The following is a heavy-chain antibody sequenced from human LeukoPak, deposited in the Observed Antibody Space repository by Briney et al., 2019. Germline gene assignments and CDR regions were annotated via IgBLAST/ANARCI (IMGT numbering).Heavy chain of an antibody. J-gene: IGHJ4*02. Sequence: SVKVSCKASGGTFSSYAISWVRQAPGQGLEWMGGIIPIFGTANYAQKFQGRVTITADESTSTAYMELSSLRSEDTAVYYCARGTRLGQYYFDYWGQGALVTVSS. CDR3: ARGTRLGQYYFDY. D-gene: IGHD6-25*01. CDR2: IIPIFGTA. V-gene: IGHV1-69*13. CDR1: GGTFSSYA.